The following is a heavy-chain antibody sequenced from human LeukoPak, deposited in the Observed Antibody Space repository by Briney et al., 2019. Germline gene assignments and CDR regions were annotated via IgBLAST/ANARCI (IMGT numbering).Heavy chain of an antibody. CDR1: GFTFSSYS. V-gene: IGHV3-21*01. J-gene: IGHJ3*02. D-gene: IGHD4-17*01. Sequence: GGSLRLSCAASGFTFSSYSMNWVRQAPGKGLEWVSSTSSSSSYIYYADSVKGRFTISRDNAKNSLYLQMNSLRAEDTAVYYCARDTPNGDYVDAFDIWGQGTMVTVSS. CDR3: ARDTPNGDYVDAFDI. CDR2: TSSSSSYI.